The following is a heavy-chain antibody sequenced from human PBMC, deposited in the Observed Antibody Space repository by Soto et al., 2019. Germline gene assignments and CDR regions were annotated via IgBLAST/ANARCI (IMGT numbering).Heavy chain of an antibody. CDR3: AREVGIAAAPVYYGMDV. D-gene: IGHD6-13*01. V-gene: IGHV3-33*01. CDR1: GFTFSSYG. J-gene: IGHJ6*02. CDR2: IWYDGSNK. Sequence: GGSLRLSCAASGFTFSSYGMHWVRQAPGKGLEWVAVIWYDGSNKYYADSVKGRFTISRDNSKNTLYLQMNSLRAEDTAVYYCAREVGIAAAPVYYGMDVWGQGTTVTVSS.